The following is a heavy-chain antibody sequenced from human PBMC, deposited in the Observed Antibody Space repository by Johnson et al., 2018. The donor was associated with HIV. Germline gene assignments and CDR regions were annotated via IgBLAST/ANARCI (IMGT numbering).Heavy chain of an antibody. Sequence: QVQLVESGGGVVQPGGSLRLSCAASGFTFSSYGMHWVRQAPDKGLEWVAFIRYDGSNKYYADSVKGRFTISRDDSKKTLYLQMNSLKPEDTAVYYCTTLSDFPEIWGQGTMVTVSS. V-gene: IGHV3-30*02. D-gene: IGHD3/OR15-3a*01. CDR1: GFTFSSYG. CDR2: IRYDGSNK. J-gene: IGHJ3*02. CDR3: TTLSDFPEI.